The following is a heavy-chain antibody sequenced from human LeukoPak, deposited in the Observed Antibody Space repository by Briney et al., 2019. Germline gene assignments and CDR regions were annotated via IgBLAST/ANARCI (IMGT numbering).Heavy chain of an antibody. CDR3: ARDMWGRKFDY. D-gene: IGHD3-16*01. CDR2: ISSDSYYI. J-gene: IGHJ4*02. CDR1: GFTFSSYS. V-gene: IGHV3-21*01. Sequence: GGSLRLSCAASGFTFSSYSMNWVRKAPGKGLEWVSSISSDSYYIYYADSVKGRFTISRDNAKNSLYLQMNSLRADDTAVYYCARDMWGRKFDYWGQGTLVTVSS.